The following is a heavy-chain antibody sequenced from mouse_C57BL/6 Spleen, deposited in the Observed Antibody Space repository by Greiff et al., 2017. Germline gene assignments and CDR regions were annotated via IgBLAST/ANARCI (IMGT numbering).Heavy chain of an antibody. D-gene: IGHD3-2*02. Sequence: VQLQQSGPELVKPGASVKIPCKASGYTFTDYNMDWVKQSHGKSLEWIGAINPNNGGTIYNQKFKGKATLTVDKSAITAYMELRSLTSEDTAVYYCARDSSGYLYAMDYWGQGTSVTVSS. J-gene: IGHJ4*01. V-gene: IGHV1-18*01. CDR2: INPNNGGT. CDR1: GYTFTDYN. CDR3: ARDSSGYLYAMDY.